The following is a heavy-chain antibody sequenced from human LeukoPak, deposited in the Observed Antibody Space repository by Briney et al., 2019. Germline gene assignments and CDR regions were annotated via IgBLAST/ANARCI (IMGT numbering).Heavy chain of an antibody. Sequence: GGSLRLSCAASGFTFSDYYMSWTRQAPGKGLEWVSYISTSGTTYYADSVRGRFTISRDNAKNSLYLQMNSLRAEDTAVYYCARVAYCGGDCYPLDYWGQGTLVTVSS. CDR3: ARVAYCGGDCYPLDY. V-gene: IGHV3-11*04. D-gene: IGHD2-21*01. CDR2: ISTSGTT. CDR1: GFTFSDYY. J-gene: IGHJ4*02.